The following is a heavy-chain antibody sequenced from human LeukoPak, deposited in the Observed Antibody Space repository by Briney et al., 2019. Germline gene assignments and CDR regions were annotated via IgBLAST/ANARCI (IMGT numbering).Heavy chain of an antibody. Sequence: PGGSLRLSCAVSGLTFSSYEMNWVRQAPGKGLEWVAYISSSGSTIYYADSVKGRFIILEDNDKNSLYLKMNSLRAEDTAVYYWGRGAYYYDRSGYCSGVFAFDIWGQGTMVTVSS. CDR1: GLTFSSYE. V-gene: IGHV3-48*03. J-gene: IGHJ3*02. CDR2: ISSSGSTI. CDR3: GRGAYYYDRSGYCSGVFAFDI. D-gene: IGHD3-22*01.